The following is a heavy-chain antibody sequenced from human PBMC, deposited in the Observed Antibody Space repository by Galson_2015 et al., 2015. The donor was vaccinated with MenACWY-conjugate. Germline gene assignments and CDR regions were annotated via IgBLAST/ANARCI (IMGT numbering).Heavy chain of an antibody. CDR2: IDPVNSNV. D-gene: IGHD1-26*01. CDR3: ARHPPGGQGMDV. Sequence: QSGAEVKKPGESLKISCKGSGYRFVNYWIGWVRQMPGKGLQWMGLIDPVNSNVRYSPSFQGQVTISADESISTAYLQWSSLKASDTAMYYCARHPPGGQGMDVWGRGTTVTVSS. V-gene: IGHV5-51*01. CDR1: GYRFVNYW. J-gene: IGHJ6*02.